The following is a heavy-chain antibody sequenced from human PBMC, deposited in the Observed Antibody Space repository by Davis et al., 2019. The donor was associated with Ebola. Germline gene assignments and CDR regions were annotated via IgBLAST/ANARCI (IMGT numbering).Heavy chain of an antibody. CDR3: MSLSGGS. J-gene: IGHJ5*02. D-gene: IGHD3-16*01. V-gene: IGHV3-30-3*01. Sequence: GGSLRLSCAASGFTFSSYAMHWVRQAPGKGLEWVAVISYDGSNKYYAASVKGRFTISRDNSKNTLYLQMNSLRAEDTAVYYCMSLSGGSWGQGTLVTVSS. CDR2: ISYDGSNK. CDR1: GFTFSSYA.